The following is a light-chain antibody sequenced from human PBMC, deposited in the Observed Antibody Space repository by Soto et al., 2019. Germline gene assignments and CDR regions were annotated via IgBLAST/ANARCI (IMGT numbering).Light chain of an antibody. J-gene: IGLJ1*01. CDR3: SSYAGSNTFV. V-gene: IGLV2-8*01. CDR2: EVS. Sequence: QSALTQPPSASGSPGQSVTISCTGTSSDVGGYNYVSWYQQHPGKAPKLMIYEVSKRPSGVPDRFSGSKSGNTASLTVSGLQAEVEADYYCSSYAGSNTFVFGTGTKVTVL. CDR1: SSDVGGYNY.